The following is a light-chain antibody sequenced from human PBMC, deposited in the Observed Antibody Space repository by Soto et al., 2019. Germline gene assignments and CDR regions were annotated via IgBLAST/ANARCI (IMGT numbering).Light chain of an antibody. CDR3: SSYAGSNNLV. Sequence: QSVLTQPPSASGSPGQSVTISCTGTSSDVGGYNYVSWYQQYPGKAPKLMINEVTKRPSGVPDRFSGSKSGNTASLTVSGLQAEDEADYYCSSYAGSNNLVFGGGTKLTVL. CDR2: EVT. V-gene: IGLV2-8*01. CDR1: SSDVGGYNY. J-gene: IGLJ2*01.